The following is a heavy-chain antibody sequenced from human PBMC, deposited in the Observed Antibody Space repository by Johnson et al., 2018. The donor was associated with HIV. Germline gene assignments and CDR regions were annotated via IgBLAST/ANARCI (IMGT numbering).Heavy chain of an antibody. V-gene: IGHV3-30*03. D-gene: IGHD4-23*01. CDR2: ISYDGSNK. CDR3: ASGQDGGNSVGAPDVFDI. J-gene: IGHJ3*02. CDR1: GFTFSSYG. Sequence: QVQLVESGGGVVQPGRSLRLSCAASGFTFSSYGMHWVRQAPGKGLEWVAVISYDGSNKYYADSVKGRFTISRDNSKNTLYLQMNSLIAEDTAVYYCASGQDGGNSVGAPDVFDIWGQGTMVNVSS.